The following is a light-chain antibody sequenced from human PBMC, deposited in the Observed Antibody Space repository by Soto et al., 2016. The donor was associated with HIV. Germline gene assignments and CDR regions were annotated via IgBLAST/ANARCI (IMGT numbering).Light chain of an antibody. J-gene: IGKJ4*01. CDR1: QGISSA. Sequence: AIQLTQSPSSLSASVGDRVTITCRASQGISSALAWYQQKPGKSPKLLIYEASNLEGGVPSRFSGSGSGTDFTLTISSLQPEDCTTYYCQQFEKYPXTSGGGTKVEIK. V-gene: IGKV1D-13*01. CDR3: QQFEKYPXT. CDR2: EAS.